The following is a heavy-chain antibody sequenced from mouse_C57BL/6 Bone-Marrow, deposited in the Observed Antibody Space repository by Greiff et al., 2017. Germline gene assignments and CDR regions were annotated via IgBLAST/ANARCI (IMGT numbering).Heavy chain of an antibody. CDR3: ASSYYCFDY. D-gene: IGHD1-1*01. J-gene: IGHJ2*01. CDR2: IHPYNGGT. CDR1: GYTFTDYY. Sequence: VQLQQSGPELVKPGASVKMSCKASGYTFTDYYMNWVKQSHGKSLEWIGVIHPYNGGTSYNQKFKGKATLTVDKSSSTDYMELNSLTSEDSACYYSASSYYCFDYWGQGTTLTVSS. V-gene: IGHV1-19*01.